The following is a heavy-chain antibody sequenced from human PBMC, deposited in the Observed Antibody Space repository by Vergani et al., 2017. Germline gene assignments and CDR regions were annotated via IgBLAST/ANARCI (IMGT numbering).Heavy chain of an antibody. J-gene: IGHJ4*02. V-gene: IGHV3-48*01. CDR2: INGDGSTS. CDR3: ARGFYGAYY. Sequence: EVQLLESGGGLVQPGGSLRLSCAASGFTFSSYAMSWVRQAPGKGLEWISYINGDGSTSHYAASVEGRCTISRDNANNSVYLQINDLRVDDTAVYYCARGFYGAYYWGQGILVTVSS. D-gene: IGHD2/OR15-2a*01. CDR1: GFTFSSYA.